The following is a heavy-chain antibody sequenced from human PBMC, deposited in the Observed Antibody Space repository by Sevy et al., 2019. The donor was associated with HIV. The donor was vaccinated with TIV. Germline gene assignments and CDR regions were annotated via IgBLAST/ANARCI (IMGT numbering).Heavy chain of an antibody. Sequence: SETLSLTCTVSGDSISSSGYYWSWIRQHPGKGLEWIGYIYYSRSTYYNPSLKSRVTISVDTSKNQFSLKLSSVTAADTAVYYCARDSGYGSGSYYNNWGQGTLVTVSS. CDR2: IYYSRST. D-gene: IGHD3-10*01. V-gene: IGHV4-31*03. CDR3: ARDSGYGSGSYYNN. J-gene: IGHJ4*02. CDR1: GDSISSSGYY.